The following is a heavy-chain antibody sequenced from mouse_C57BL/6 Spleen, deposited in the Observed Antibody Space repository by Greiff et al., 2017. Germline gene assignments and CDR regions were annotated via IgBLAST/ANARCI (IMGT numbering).Heavy chain of an antibody. D-gene: IGHD2-5*01. Sequence: VQLQQSGAELARPGASVKMSCKASGYTFTSYSMHWVKQRPGQGLEWIGYINPSSGYTKYNQKFKDKATLTADKSSSTAYMQLSSLTSEDSAVYYCARDSNYYCDYWGQGTTLTVSS. CDR1: GYTFTSYS. CDR3: ARDSNYYCDY. CDR2: INPSSGYT. V-gene: IGHV1-4*01. J-gene: IGHJ2*01.